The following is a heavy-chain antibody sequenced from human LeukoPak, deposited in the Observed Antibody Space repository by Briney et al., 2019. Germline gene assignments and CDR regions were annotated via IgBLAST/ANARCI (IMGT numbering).Heavy chain of an antibody. V-gene: IGHV1-18*04. J-gene: IGHJ4*02. Sequence: EASVKVSCKASGYTFTSHGITWVRQAPGQGLEWMGWISAYNGNTNYAQKFQDRVTMTTDTSTITAYMELRSLRSDDTAVYYCARGSFVDMTWYFDSWGQGTLVTVSS. D-gene: IGHD5-12*01. CDR1: GYTFTSHG. CDR2: ISAYNGNT. CDR3: ARGSFVDMTWYFDS.